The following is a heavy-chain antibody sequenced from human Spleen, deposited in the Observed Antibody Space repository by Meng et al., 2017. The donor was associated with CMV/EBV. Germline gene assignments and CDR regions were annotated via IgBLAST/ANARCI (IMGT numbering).Heavy chain of an antibody. D-gene: IGHD3-9*01. CDR2: INPSGGST. Sequence: ASVKVSCKASGYTFTGYYIHWVRQAPGQGLEWMGIINPSGGSTSYAQKFQGRVTMTRDTSTSTVYMELSSLRSEDTAVYYCARFDWLLPHFDYWGQGTLVTVSS. V-gene: IGHV1-46*01. J-gene: IGHJ4*02. CDR3: ARFDWLLPHFDY. CDR1: GYTFTGYY.